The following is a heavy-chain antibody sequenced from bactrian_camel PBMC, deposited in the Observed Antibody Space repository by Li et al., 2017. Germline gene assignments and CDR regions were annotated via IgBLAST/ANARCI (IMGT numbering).Heavy chain of an antibody. J-gene: IGHJ4*01. CDR2: IYADGGGP. CDR3: AYDLLGAYSYSLGY. D-gene: IGHD2*01. CDR1: GFTFSAVA. Sequence: VQLVESGGGLVQPGGSLRLSCKASGFTFSAVAMSWVRQSPGKGLEWVSGIYADGGGPFYAESVKGRFTISRDNAKNTLLLQLNSLKTEDTAMYYCAYDLLGAYSYSLGYWGQGTQVTVS. V-gene: IGHV3S7*01.